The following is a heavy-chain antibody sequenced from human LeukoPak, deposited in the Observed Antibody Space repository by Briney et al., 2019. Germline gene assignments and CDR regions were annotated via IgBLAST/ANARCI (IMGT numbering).Heavy chain of an antibody. CDR1: GFTVSSNY. D-gene: IGHD1-1*01. V-gene: IGHV3-66*02. Sequence: GGSLRLSCAASGFTVSSNYMSWVRRAPGKGLEWVSVIYSGGSTYYADSVKGRFTISRDNSKNTLYLQMNSLRAEDTAVYYCARERHDYYYMDVWGKGTTVTVSS. CDR2: IYSGGST. CDR3: ARERHDYYYMDV. J-gene: IGHJ6*03.